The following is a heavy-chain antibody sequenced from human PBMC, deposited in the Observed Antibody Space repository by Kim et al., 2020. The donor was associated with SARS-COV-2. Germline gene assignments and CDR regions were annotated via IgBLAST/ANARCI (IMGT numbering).Heavy chain of an antibody. J-gene: IGHJ4*02. CDR2: IYYTGIT. D-gene: IGHD2-15*01. CDR1: GGSIGRSSHY. V-gene: IGHV4-39*01. CDR3: ARHRFGAFDS. Sequence: SETLSLTCTVSGGSIGRSSHYWGWIRQTPGKGLEWIGSIYYTGITYYYPSLKSRVTISADTSKNDFSLRLSSVTAADTAVYYCARHRFGAFDSWGQGTLV.